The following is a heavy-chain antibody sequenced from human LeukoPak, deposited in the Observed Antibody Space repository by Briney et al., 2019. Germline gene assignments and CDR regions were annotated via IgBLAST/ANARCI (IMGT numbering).Heavy chain of an antibody. Sequence: GGSLRLSCAASGFTFSSNGMSWVRQAPGRGLEWVSVIYSGGSTYYADSVKGRFTISRDNSKNTLYLQMNSLRAEDTAVYYCARGAGRIAAAGTQFFDYWGQGTLVTVSS. CDR1: GFTFSSNG. CDR2: IYSGGST. V-gene: IGHV3-66*01. J-gene: IGHJ4*02. D-gene: IGHD6-13*01. CDR3: ARGAGRIAAAGTQFFDY.